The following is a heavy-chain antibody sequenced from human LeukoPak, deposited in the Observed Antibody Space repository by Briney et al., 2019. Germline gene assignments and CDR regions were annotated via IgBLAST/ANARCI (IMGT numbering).Heavy chain of an antibody. CDR3: AKDLRYSSGWYGGFDY. V-gene: IGHV3-9*01. CDR2: ISWNSGSI. Sequence: GRSLRLSCAASGFTFDDYAMHWVRQAPGKSLEWVSGISWNSGSIGYADSVKGRFTISRDNAKNSLYLQMNSLRAEDTALYYCAKDLRYSSGWYGGFDYWGQGTLVTVSS. D-gene: IGHD6-19*01. J-gene: IGHJ4*02. CDR1: GFTFDDYA.